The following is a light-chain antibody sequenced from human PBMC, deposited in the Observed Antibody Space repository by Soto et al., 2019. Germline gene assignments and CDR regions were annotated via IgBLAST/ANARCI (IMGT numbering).Light chain of an antibody. CDR1: SSDVGAYNY. CDR3: TSYAGTYSFFYV. V-gene: IGLV2-8*01. Sequence: QSALTQPPSASGSPGQSVTISCTGTSSDVGAYNYVSWYQQRPGKAPKLIIYEVSKRPSGVPDRFSGSKSGNTASLTVSGLQAEDEADYYCTSYAGTYSFFYVFGTGTKLTVL. J-gene: IGLJ1*01. CDR2: EVS.